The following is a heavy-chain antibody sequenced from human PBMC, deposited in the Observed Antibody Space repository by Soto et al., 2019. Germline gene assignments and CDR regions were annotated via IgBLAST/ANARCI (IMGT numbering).Heavy chain of an antibody. CDR3: TTSGVSTRYGMDV. J-gene: IGHJ6*01. Sequence: EVQLVESGGGLVKPGGSLRLSCAASGSIVSNAYMNWVRQAPGKGLEWVGRMKSKSDGGTTDYAAPVKGRFTISSDDSKNTVYLQMNSLKIEDTAVYYCTTSGVSTRYGMDVWGQGTTVTVSP. CDR2: MKSKSDGGTT. V-gene: IGHV3-15*07. D-gene: IGHD4-4*01. CDR1: GSIVSNAY.